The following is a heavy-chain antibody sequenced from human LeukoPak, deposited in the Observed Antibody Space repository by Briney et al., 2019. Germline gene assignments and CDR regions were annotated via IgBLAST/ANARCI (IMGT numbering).Heavy chain of an antibody. J-gene: IGHJ4*02. Sequence: ASVKVSCKASGYTFTGYYMHWVRQAPGQGLEWMGWISTYNGNTNYAQKFQGRVIMTTDTSTNTAYMELSSLRSDDSAVYYCARHPYYDTSAYYVYWGQGTLVTVSS. CDR2: ISTYNGNT. CDR3: ARHPYYDTSAYYVY. CDR1: GYTFTGYY. D-gene: IGHD3-22*01. V-gene: IGHV1-18*04.